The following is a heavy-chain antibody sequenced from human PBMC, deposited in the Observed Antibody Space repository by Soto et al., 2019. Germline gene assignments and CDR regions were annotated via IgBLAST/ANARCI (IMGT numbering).Heavy chain of an antibody. Sequence: QVQLQQWGAGLLKPSETLSLTCAVYGGSFSGYYWSWIRQPPGKGLEWIGEINHSGSTNYNPSLKSRVTISVDTSKNQFSLKLSSVTAADTAVYYCARWFGEFGAFDIWGQGTMVTVSS. V-gene: IGHV4-34*01. D-gene: IGHD3-10*01. CDR2: INHSGST. CDR3: ARWFGEFGAFDI. J-gene: IGHJ3*02. CDR1: GGSFSGYY.